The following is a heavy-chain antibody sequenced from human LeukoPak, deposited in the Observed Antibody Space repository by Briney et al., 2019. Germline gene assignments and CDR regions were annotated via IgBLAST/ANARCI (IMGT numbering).Heavy chain of an antibody. J-gene: IGHJ6*03. CDR2: MNPNSGNT. Sequence: GASVKVSCKASGYTFTSYDINWVRQATGQGLEWMGWMNPNSGNTGYAQKFQGRVTMTRNTSISTAYMELSSLRSEDTAVYYCARDLRIAAAGTYYYYMDVWGKGTTVTVSS. CDR1: GYTFTSYD. V-gene: IGHV1-8*01. CDR3: ARDLRIAAAGTYYYYMDV. D-gene: IGHD6-13*01.